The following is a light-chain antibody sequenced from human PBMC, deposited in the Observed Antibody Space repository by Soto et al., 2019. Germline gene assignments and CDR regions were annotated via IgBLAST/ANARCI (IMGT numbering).Light chain of an antibody. Sequence: QSALTQPVSVSGSPGQSITISCTGTISDVGRYNLVSWYQQHPDKAPKLIIYEDIERPSGVSHRFSGSTSGNTASLTISGLQTEDEAKYFCCSYAGGASVVFGGGTKVTVL. CDR2: EDI. J-gene: IGLJ2*01. CDR3: CSYAGGASVV. CDR1: ISDVGRYNL. V-gene: IGLV2-23*01.